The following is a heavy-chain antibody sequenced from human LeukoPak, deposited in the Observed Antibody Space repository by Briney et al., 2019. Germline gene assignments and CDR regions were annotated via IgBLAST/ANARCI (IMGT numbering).Heavy chain of an antibody. CDR2: IRYGGSDK. CDR3: AKLYGSGTSYHPLDY. CDR1: GFIFSDYG. D-gene: IGHD3-10*01. Sequence: GGSLRLSCAASGFIFSDYGMHWVRQAPGKGLEWVAFIRYGGSDKYYADSVKGRFTNSRDDSKNTLYLQMNSLRPEDTAVYYCAKLYGSGTSYHPLDYWGQGTLVTVSS. J-gene: IGHJ4*02. V-gene: IGHV3-30*02.